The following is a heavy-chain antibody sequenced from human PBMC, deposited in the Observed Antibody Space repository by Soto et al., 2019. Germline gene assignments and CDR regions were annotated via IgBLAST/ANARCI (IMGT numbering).Heavy chain of an antibody. J-gene: IGHJ4*02. D-gene: IGHD4-17*01. CDR3: ARAVSYGDYPFVGY. V-gene: IGHV1-3*01. CDR1: GYTFTSYA. CDR2: INAGNGNT. Sequence: ASVKVSCKASGYTFTSYAMHWVRQAPGQRLEWMGWINAGNGNTKYSQKFQGRVTITRDTSASTAYMELSSLRSEDTAVYYCARAVSYGDYPFVGYWGQGTQVTVSS.